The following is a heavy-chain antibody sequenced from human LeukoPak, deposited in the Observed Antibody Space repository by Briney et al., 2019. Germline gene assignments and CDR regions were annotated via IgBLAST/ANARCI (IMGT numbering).Heavy chain of an antibody. CDR1: GFTFSDYY. Sequence: GGSLRLSCAASGFTFSDYYMNWIRQAPGKGLEWVSYISSSGSTIYYADSVKGRFTISRDNAKNSLYLQMNSLRAEDTAVYYCARSGDIVVVPAAGYYYGMDVWGQGTTVTVSS. J-gene: IGHJ6*02. D-gene: IGHD2-2*01. CDR3: ARSGDIVVVPAAGYYYGMDV. CDR2: ISSSGSTI. V-gene: IGHV3-11*01.